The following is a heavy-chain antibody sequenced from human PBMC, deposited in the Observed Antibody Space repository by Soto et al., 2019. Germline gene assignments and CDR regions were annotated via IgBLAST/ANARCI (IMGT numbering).Heavy chain of an antibody. V-gene: IGHV4-59*01. D-gene: IGHD2-2*01. Sequence: SETLSLTCTVSGGSISSYYWSWIRQPPGKGLEWIGYIYYSGSTNYNPSLKSRVTISVDTSKNQFSLKLSSVTAADTAVYYCARLSTLCSSTSCYRGYSYAYHYYYGMDVWGQGTTVTVSS. J-gene: IGHJ6*02. CDR1: GGSISSYY. CDR3: ARLSTLCSSTSCYRGYSYAYHYYYGMDV. CDR2: IYYSGST.